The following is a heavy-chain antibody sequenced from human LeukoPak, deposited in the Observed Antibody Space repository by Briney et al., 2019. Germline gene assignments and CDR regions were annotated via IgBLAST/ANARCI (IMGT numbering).Heavy chain of an antibody. CDR3: ARGGVSSGWFSP. Sequence: ASVKVSCKASGYTFTSYGISWMRQATGQGLEWMGWMNPNSGNTGYAQKFQGRVTMTRNTSISTAYMELSSLRSEDTAVYYCARGGVSSGWFSPWGQGTLVTVSS. CDR1: GYTFTSYG. V-gene: IGHV1-8*02. CDR2: MNPNSGNT. J-gene: IGHJ5*02. D-gene: IGHD6-19*01.